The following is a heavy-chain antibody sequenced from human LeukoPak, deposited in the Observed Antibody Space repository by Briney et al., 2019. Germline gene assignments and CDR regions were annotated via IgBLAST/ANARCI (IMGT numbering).Heavy chain of an antibody. CDR3: AKGYLYDSSAYYFDY. CDR1: GFTFSGYA. CDR2: ISGSGLTT. D-gene: IGHD3-22*01. V-gene: IGHV3-23*01. Sequence: GGSLRLSCAASGFTFSGYAMSWVRQAPGKGLEWVSGISGSGLTTYYADSVKGRFTISRDNSKNTLHLQMNSLRAEDTAVYYCAKGYLYDSSAYYFDYWGQGTLVTVSS. J-gene: IGHJ4*02.